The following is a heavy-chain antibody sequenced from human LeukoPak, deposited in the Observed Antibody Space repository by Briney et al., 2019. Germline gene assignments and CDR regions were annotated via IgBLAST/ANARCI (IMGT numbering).Heavy chain of an antibody. J-gene: IGHJ5*02. V-gene: IGHV1-18*01. CDR3: ARDRGSSWYLRNNWFDP. CDR1: GYTFTSYG. Sequence: GASVKVSCKASGYTFTSYGISWVRQAPGQGLEWMGWISAYNGNANYAQKLQGRVTMTTDTSTSTAYMELRSLRSDDTAVYYCARDRGSSWYLRNNWFDPWGQGTLVTVSS. D-gene: IGHD6-13*01. CDR2: ISAYNGNA.